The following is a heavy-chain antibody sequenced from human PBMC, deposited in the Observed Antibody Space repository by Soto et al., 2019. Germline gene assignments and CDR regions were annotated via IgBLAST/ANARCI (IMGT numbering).Heavy chain of an antibody. V-gene: IGHV4-59*08. CDR1: DGSLSSNY. J-gene: IGHJ3*01. CDR2: IYYAGTT. Sequence: SDTLSLTCTDSDGSLSSNYWSWIRQPPGKGLEWIGYIYYAGTTTYNPSLQSRVSISLDTSKNDVSLTLTSVTAADTAVYFCARLGAF. CDR3: ARLGAF.